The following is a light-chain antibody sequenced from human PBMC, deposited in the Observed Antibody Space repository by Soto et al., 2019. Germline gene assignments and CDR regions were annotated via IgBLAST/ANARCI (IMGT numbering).Light chain of an antibody. J-gene: IGLJ7*01. V-gene: IGLV2-8*01. CDR3: SSYAGTHIV. CDR1: SSDVGGYNY. Sequence: QSVLTQPPSASGSPGQSVTISCTGTSSDVGGYNYVSWYQQHPGKAPKLMIYDVSKRPSGVPARFSGSKSDNTASLTVSGLQAEDEADYYCSSYAGTHIVFGTGTQLTVL. CDR2: DVS.